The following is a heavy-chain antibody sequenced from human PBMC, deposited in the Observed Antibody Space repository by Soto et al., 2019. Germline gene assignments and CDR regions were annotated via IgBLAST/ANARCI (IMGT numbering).Heavy chain of an antibody. J-gene: IGHJ4*02. V-gene: IGHV4-31*03. CDR2: INHSGIT. D-gene: IGHD1-1*01. Sequence: PSETLSLTCTVSGASIITDGYYWTWIRQHPGKGLEWLAEINHSGITNYNPSVESRVSMSVDTSKNQFSLRLYSVTAADTAVYYCVRGPYNYNSRYFDYWGQGTLVTVSS. CDR1: GASIITDGYY. CDR3: VRGPYNYNSRYFDY.